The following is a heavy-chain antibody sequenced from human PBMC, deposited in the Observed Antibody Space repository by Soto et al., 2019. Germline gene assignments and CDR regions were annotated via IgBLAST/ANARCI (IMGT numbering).Heavy chain of an antibody. CDR3: ARTRSFTLGFYYDGMDV. Sequence: RESLKISCQGSGYSFASYWIGWVRQMPGKDLEWMGIIYPGDSDTRYSPSFQGQVTSSAAKSLRTAYLQWASLKASDTALYYCARTRSFTLGFYYDGMDVWGQGTTVTVSS. CDR2: IYPGDSDT. J-gene: IGHJ6*02. V-gene: IGHV5-51*01. D-gene: IGHD6-6*01. CDR1: GYSFASYW.